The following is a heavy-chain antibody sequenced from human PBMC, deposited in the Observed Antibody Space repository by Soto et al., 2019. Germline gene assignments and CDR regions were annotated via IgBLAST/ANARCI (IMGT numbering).Heavy chain of an antibody. J-gene: IGHJ4*02. CDR1: GGSISSSSYY. CDR3: ARRYGDYQMDY. CDR2: IFYNGRT. D-gene: IGHD4-17*01. V-gene: IGHV4-39*01. Sequence: QLQLQESGPGLVKPSETLSLSCTVSGGSISSSSYYWGWIRQPPGKGLEWIGSIFYNGRTHYNPSLKSRVTISVDTSKSQFSLNLFSVTAADTAVYYCARRYGDYQMDYWGQGTLVTVSS.